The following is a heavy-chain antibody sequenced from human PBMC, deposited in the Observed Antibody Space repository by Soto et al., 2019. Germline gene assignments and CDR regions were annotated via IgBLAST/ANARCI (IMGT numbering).Heavy chain of an antibody. V-gene: IGHV4-61*01. Sequence: KPSETLSLTCTVSGGSVSSGSYYWSWIRQPPGKGLEWIGYIYYSGSTNYNPSLKSRVTISVDTSKNQFSLKLSSVTAADTAVYYCASVTRTCISTSCYRYYYGMDVWGQGTMVTVSS. D-gene: IGHD2-2*02. CDR3: ASVTRTCISTSCYRYYYGMDV. CDR2: IYYSGST. CDR1: GGSVSSGSYY. J-gene: IGHJ6*02.